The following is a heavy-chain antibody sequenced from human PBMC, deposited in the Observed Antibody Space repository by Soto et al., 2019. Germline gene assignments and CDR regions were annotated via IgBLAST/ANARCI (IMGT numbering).Heavy chain of an antibody. J-gene: IGHJ6*02. Sequence: QVQLVQSGAEVKKPGSSVKVSCKASGGTFSSYAISWVRQAPGQGLEWMGGIIPIFGTANYAQKYQGRVTITADESTSTAYMELSSLRSEDTAVYYCARVGPWFGEPSPQGYYYYGMDVWGQGTTVTVSS. D-gene: IGHD3-10*01. CDR2: IIPIFGTA. V-gene: IGHV1-69*01. CDR1: GGTFSSYA. CDR3: ARVGPWFGEPSPQGYYYYGMDV.